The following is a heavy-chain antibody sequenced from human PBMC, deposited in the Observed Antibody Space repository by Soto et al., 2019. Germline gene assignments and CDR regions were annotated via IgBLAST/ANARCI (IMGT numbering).Heavy chain of an antibody. CDR3: TTEMNDMQAFDI. J-gene: IGHJ3*02. V-gene: IGHV3-33*01. D-gene: IGHD1-1*01. Sequence: QVQLVESGGGVVQPGRSLRLSCVASGFTFSTYGMHWVRQAPGKGLEWVAMTWNDGSHKYYADPVKDRFTISRDNFKNTLYLQINRLSDEDSAVYYCTTEMNDMQAFDIWGQGTIVTVSS. CDR1: GFTFSTYG. CDR2: TWNDGSHK.